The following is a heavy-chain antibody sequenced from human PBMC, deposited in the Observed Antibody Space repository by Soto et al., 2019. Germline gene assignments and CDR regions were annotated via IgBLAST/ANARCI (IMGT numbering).Heavy chain of an antibody. D-gene: IGHD1-26*01. CDR2: INPNTSAT. Sequence: ASVKVSCKASGYIFTGYFIQWLRQAPGQGLEWMGWINPNTSATNYAQKFQGRVTMTRDTSLGAAYMELTSLRPDDTALYYCARITWGRDHYYCMDVSGQGTTVTVSS. J-gene: IGHJ6*02. CDR1: GYIFTGYF. V-gene: IGHV1-2*02. CDR3: ARITWGRDHYYCMDV.